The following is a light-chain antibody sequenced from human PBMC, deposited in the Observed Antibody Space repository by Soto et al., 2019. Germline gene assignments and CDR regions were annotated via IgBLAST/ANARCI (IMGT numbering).Light chain of an antibody. V-gene: IGKV3-20*01. Sequence: EIVLTQSPGTLSLSPGERATLSCRASQSVSNSYLAWYQQKPGQAPRLLIYGASSRATGIPDRFSGSGSGTDFTLTISRLEPEEFAVYYCQQYGNSPTFGQGTKLEIK. CDR1: QSVSNSY. J-gene: IGKJ2*01. CDR2: GAS. CDR3: QQYGNSPT.